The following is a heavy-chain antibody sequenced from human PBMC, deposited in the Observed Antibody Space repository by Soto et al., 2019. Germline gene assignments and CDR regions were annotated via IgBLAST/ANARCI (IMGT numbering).Heavy chain of an antibody. CDR1: GFSFSNYA. J-gene: IGHJ2*01. CDR3: AKYPSTAAGVSGRWYFDL. Sequence: EVQLLESGGGLVQPGGSLRLSCAASGFSFSNYAMSWVRQTPGKGLEWVSSISGSGDSTLSADSVKGQFTISRDNSKNTLYLQMNSLRAEDTAVYYCAKYPSTAAGVSGRWYFDLWGRGTLVTVSS. D-gene: IGHD6-13*01. V-gene: IGHV3-23*01. CDR2: ISGSGDST.